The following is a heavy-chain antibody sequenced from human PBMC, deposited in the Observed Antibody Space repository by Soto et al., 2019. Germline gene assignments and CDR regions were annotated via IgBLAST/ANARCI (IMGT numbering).Heavy chain of an antibody. J-gene: IGHJ6*02. CDR2: IYHSGST. Sequence: PSETLSLTCAVSGGSISSGGYSWSWIRQPPGKGLEWIGYIYHSGSTYYNPSLKSRVTISVDRSKNQFSLKLSSVTAADTAVYYCAGSGYYPNSGMDVWGQGTKVTVSS. CDR3: AGSGYYPNSGMDV. V-gene: IGHV4-30-2*01. D-gene: IGHD3-22*01. CDR1: GGSISSGGYS.